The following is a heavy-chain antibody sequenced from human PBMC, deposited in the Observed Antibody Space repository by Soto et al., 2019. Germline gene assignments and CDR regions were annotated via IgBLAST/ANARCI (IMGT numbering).Heavy chain of an antibody. D-gene: IGHD2-15*01. CDR1: GVSISSYY. Sequence: PSETLSLTCTVSGVSISSYYWSCIRQPPGKGLEWIGYIYYSGSTNYNPSLKSRVTISVDTSKNQFSLKLSSVTAADTAVYYCAREGSAQGNDAFDIWGQGTTVTV. V-gene: IGHV4-59*01. CDR2: IYYSGST. CDR3: AREGSAQGNDAFDI. J-gene: IGHJ3*02.